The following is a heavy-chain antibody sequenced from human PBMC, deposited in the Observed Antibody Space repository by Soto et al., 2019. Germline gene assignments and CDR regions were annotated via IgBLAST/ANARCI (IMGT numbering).Heavy chain of an antibody. Sequence: QVQLQESGPGLVKPSETLSLTCTVSGGSVSSGSYYWSWIRQPPGKGLEWIGYIYYSGSTNYNPSLKSRVTISVDTSKNQFALKLSSGTAADTAVYYCARVYYDSSGYYYYWYFDLWGRGTLVTVSS. CDR2: IYYSGST. CDR3: ARVYYDSSGYYYYWYFDL. V-gene: IGHV4-61*01. J-gene: IGHJ2*01. D-gene: IGHD3-22*01. CDR1: GGSVSSGSYY.